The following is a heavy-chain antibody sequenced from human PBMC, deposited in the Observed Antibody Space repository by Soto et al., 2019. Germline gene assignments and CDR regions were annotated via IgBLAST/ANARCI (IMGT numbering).Heavy chain of an antibody. Sequence: QGQLVQSGGEVTKPGASVKVSCNSSGYTFTSYGISWVRQAPGQGLEWMGWISPYSGHTKESQKVQGSVTLTTETSTGTAYLELRSLASDDTAVYYCARDRCTTAKCYTHHLDVWGQGTTVIVSS. V-gene: IGHV1-18*04. CDR1: GYTFTSYG. J-gene: IGHJ6*02. D-gene: IGHD2-8*01. CDR2: ISPYSGHT. CDR3: ARDRCTTAKCYTHHLDV.